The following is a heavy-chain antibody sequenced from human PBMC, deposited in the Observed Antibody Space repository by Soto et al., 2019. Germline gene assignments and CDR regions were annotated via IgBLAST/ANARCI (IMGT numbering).Heavy chain of an antibody. CDR3: TRDPQALDF. J-gene: IGHJ4*02. CDR1: GFTFNTYS. V-gene: IGHV3-48*02. CDR2: ITSGSTRI. Sequence: EVQLVESGGGLVQPGGSLRLSCAASGFTFNTYSMNWVRQTPEKGLEWVAYITSGSTRILYADSVRGRFTISRDNAKDSLYLQMTSLRDEDTAMYYCTRDPQALDFWGQGTRVIVSS.